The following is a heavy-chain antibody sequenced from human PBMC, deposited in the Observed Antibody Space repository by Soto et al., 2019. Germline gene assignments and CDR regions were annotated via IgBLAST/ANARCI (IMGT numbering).Heavy chain of an antibody. J-gene: IGHJ4*02. D-gene: IGHD3-9*01. CDR2: VSGTASRT. CDR1: GFTPTTTP. V-gene: IGHV3-23*01. CDR3: ETSFRYFDN. Sequence: GGSLRLSCAGSGFTPTTTPLSWVRQHPGKGLEWVATVSGTASRTYYVDSVKGRFFISRDNSKNTVTLQMNNMTVDDTAVYYCETSFRYFDNWGQGTRVTVSS.